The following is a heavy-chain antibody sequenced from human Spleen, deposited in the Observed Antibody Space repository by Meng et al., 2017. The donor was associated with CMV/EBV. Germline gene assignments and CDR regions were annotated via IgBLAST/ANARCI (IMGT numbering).Heavy chain of an antibody. CDR3: ATSNSPTPYYFDY. CDR2: ISSSSSYI. CDR1: GFTFSSYS. D-gene: IGHD6-6*01. Sequence: GESLKISCAASGFTFSSYSMNWVRQAPGKGLEWVSSISSSSSYIYYADSVKGRFTISRDNAKNSLYLQMNSLRAEDTAVYYCATSNSPTPYYFDYWGQGTLVTVSS. V-gene: IGHV3-21*04. J-gene: IGHJ4*02.